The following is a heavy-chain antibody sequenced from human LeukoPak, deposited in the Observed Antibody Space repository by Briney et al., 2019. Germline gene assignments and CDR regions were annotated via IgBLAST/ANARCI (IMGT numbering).Heavy chain of an antibody. CDR1: GFTSSSYG. Sequence: PGRSLRLSCAASGFTSSSYGMHWVRQAPGKGLEWVAVISYDGSNKYYADSVKGRFTISRDNSKNTLYLQMNSLRAEDTAVYYCARGGDYGHYFDYWGQGTLVTVSS. CDR3: ARGGDYGHYFDY. D-gene: IGHD4-17*01. CDR2: ISYDGSNK. V-gene: IGHV3-30*03. J-gene: IGHJ4*02.